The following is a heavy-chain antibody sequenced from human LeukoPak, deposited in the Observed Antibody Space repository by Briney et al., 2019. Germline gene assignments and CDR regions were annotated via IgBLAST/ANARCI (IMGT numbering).Heavy chain of an antibody. CDR1: GGSFSGYY. D-gene: IGHD3-9*01. J-gene: IGHJ4*02. CDR2: INHCGST. V-gene: IGHV4-34*01. Sequence: PSETLSLTCAVYGGSFSGYYWSWIRQPPGKGLEWIGEINHCGSTNYNPSLKSRVTISVDTPKNQCSLKLSSENAADTAVYYCARIGFFYWFDYWGQGTLVTVSA. CDR3: ARIGFFYWFDY.